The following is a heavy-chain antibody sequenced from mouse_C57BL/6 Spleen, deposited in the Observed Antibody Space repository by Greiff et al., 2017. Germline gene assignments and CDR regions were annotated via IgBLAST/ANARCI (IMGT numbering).Heavy chain of an antibody. CDR3: ARHEDVITTVVAHFDY. Sequence: QVQLQQSGAELVKPGASVKLSCQASGYTFTEYTIHWVKQRSGQGLEWIGWFYPGSGSIKYNEKFKDKATLTADKSSSTVYLELSRLTSEDSAVYFCARHEDVITTVVAHFDYWGQGTTLTVSS. CDR1: GYTFTEYT. J-gene: IGHJ2*01. V-gene: IGHV1-62-2*01. CDR2: FYPGSGSI. D-gene: IGHD1-1*01.